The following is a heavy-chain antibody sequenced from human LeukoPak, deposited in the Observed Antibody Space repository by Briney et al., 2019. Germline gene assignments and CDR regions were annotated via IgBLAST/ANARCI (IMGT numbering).Heavy chain of an antibody. CDR2: INPNSGDT. V-gene: IGHV1-2*02. D-gene: IGHD2-2*01. Sequence: ASVKVSCKASGGIFSNHAVTWVRQAPGQGLEWMGWINPNSGDTHYAQNFQGRVTMTRDTSISTAYMELSRLRSDDTAVYYCARESYCSTPSCSHDYWGQGTLVTVSS. CDR3: ARESYCSTPSCSHDY. J-gene: IGHJ4*02. CDR1: GGIFSNHA.